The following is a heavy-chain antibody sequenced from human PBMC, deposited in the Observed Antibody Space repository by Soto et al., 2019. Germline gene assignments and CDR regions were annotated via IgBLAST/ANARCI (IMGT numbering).Heavy chain of an antibody. V-gene: IGHV4-61*01. J-gene: IGHJ4*02. CDR3: AREDMSGTYYFDY. Sequence: PSETLSLTCRVSGASVNSETHSWSWIRQAPGKGLEWIGYVYRSGITNSNPALKSRVFVSADMARNQFSLTLDSVTPADTAVYYCAREDMSGTYYFDYWGPGIQVTVSS. D-gene: IGHD1-26*01. CDR1: GASVNSETHS. CDR2: VYRSGIT.